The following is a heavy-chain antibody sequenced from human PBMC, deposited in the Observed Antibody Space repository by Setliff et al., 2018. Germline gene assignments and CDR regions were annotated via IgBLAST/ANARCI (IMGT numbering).Heavy chain of an antibody. CDR2: INEDGSEK. CDR3: AKRGHYSSSDGLSFDF. V-gene: IGHV3-7*03. D-gene: IGHD6-6*01. CDR1: GFTFSSYS. J-gene: IGHJ4*02. Sequence: PGGSLRLSCAASGFTFSSYSVSWVRQAPGKGLEWVASINEDGSEKYYVDSVKGRFTISRDNAKNSLYLQMNSLRLEDTAVYYCAKRGHYSSSDGLSFDFWGQGTQVTVSS.